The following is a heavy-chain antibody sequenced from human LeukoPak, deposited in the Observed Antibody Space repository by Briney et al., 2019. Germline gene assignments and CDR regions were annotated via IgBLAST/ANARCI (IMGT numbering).Heavy chain of an antibody. J-gene: IGHJ4*02. CDR1: GFTFSSYA. V-gene: IGHV3-23*01. CDR2: ISGSGGST. CDR3: VKRQCSGGSCYFIDY. D-gene: IGHD2-15*01. Sequence: QTGGSLRLSCAASGFTFSSYAMTWVRQAPGKGLEWVSVISGSGGSTYYADSVKGRFTISRDNSKNTVYLRMNSLRVENTAVYYCVKRQCSGGSCYFIDYWGQGTLVTVSS.